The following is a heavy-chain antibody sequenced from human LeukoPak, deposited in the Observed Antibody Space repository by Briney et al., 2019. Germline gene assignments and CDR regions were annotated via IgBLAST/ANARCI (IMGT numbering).Heavy chain of an antibody. Sequence: GGSLRLSCVASGFTFSHYSMNWVRQAPGKGLEWVSSIRFTGSYIYYADSVKGRFTISRDDAKNLLSLQMISLRAEDTAVYYCTRAGPRRDGYNIDYWGQGTLVTVSS. CDR3: TRAGPRRDGYNIDY. CDR1: GFTFSHYS. CDR2: IRFTGSYI. J-gene: IGHJ4*02. V-gene: IGHV3-21*01. D-gene: IGHD5-24*01.